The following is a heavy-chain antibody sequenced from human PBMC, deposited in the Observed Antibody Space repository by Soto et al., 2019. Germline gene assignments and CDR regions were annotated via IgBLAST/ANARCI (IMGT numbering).Heavy chain of an antibody. CDR1: GGSINSGGYY. V-gene: IGHV4-31*03. J-gene: IGHJ4*02. D-gene: IGHD1-26*01. CDR3: ARDRWEGFERYYFDY. Sequence: SETLSLTCTVSGGSINSGGYYWSWIRQLPGKGLEWIGYIYYSGSTYYNPSLKSRVTISVDTSKNQFSLKLSSVTAADTAVYYCARDRWEGFERYYFDYWGQGTLVTVSS. CDR2: IYYSGST.